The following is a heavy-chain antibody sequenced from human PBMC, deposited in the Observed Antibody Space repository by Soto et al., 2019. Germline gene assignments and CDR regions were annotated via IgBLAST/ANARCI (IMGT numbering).Heavy chain of an antibody. V-gene: IGHV4-61*01. CDR1: GASVSSASYY. CDR3: ARLDCISNSCLFDY. D-gene: IGHD2-2*01. CDR2: IYYSGST. J-gene: IGHJ4*02. Sequence: ETLSLTCTVSGASVSSASYYWSWIRQPPGKGLEWIAYIYYSGSTNNNPSLKSRVTLSVDTSKNQFSLKLSSLTAADTAVYYCARLDCISNSCLFDYWGQGALVTVSS.